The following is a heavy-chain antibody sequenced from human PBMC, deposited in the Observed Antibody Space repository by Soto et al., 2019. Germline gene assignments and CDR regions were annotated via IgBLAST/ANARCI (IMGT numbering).Heavy chain of an antibody. V-gene: IGHV4-30-2*01. CDR2: IYHSGST. D-gene: IGHD3-10*01. CDR3: ARAHGSGWGAFDI. J-gene: IGHJ3*02. Sequence: QLQLQESGSGLVKPSQTLSLTCAVSGGSISSGGYSWSWIRQPPGKGLEWLGYIYHSGSTYYNPSRQTLVTISEDRSKTQFSLKLSSVTAADTAVYYCARAHGSGWGAFDIWGQGTMVTVSS. CDR1: GGSISSGGYS.